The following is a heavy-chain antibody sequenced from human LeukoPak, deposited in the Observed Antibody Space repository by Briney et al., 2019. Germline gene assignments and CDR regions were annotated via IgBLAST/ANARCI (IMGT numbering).Heavy chain of an antibody. D-gene: IGHD3-9*01. V-gene: IGHV3-48*03. CDR2: ISSSGSTI. CDR3: ARDRLRYFAWLSF. Sequence: PGGSLRLPCVASGFTFSSYEMNWVRQAPGKGLEWVSYISSSGSTIYYADSVTGRFTISRDNAKNSLYLQMNSLRAEDTGVYYCARDRLRYFAWLSFWGQGTLVTVSS. CDR1: GFTFSSYE. J-gene: IGHJ4*02.